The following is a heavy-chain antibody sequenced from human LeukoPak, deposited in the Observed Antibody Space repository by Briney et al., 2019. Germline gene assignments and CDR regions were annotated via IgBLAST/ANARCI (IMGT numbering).Heavy chain of an antibody. J-gene: IGHJ4*02. V-gene: IGHV3-30-3*01. Sequence: GGSLRLSCAASGFTFSTYVHWVRQTPGRGLEWVAITSYDGSDEHYTDSVKGRFTISRDNSMNTLYLQMNSLRSEDTAVYYCARVATMVRGVPDYWGQGTLVTVSS. CDR3: ARVATMVRGVPDY. D-gene: IGHD3-10*01. CDR1: GFTFSTYV. CDR2: TSYDGSDE.